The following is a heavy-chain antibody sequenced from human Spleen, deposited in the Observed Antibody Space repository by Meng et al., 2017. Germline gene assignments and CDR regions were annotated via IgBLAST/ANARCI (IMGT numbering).Heavy chain of an antibody. CDR2: INHSGST. Sequence: QVQLQQWGAGLLKPSETLSLTCAFYGGSFSAYDWSWIRQPPGKGLEWLGQINHSGSTNDNPSLKSRVTISIDTSRNQLSLKLSSVTAADTAVYYCRLAYCMGDCVDYWGQGTLVTSPQ. J-gene: IGHJ4*02. CDR3: RLAYCMGDCVDY. V-gene: IGHV4-34*01. D-gene: IGHD2-21*01. CDR1: GGSFSAYD.